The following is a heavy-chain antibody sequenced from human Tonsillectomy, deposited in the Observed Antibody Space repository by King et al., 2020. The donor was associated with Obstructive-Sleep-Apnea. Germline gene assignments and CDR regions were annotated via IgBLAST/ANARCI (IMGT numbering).Heavy chain of an antibody. V-gene: IGHV1-18*01. Sequence: QLVQSGGEVKKPGASVKVSCKASGYTFATYGVTWVRQAPGQGLEWMGWITAYIGNTKYAQNFQVRVTMTTDTSTSTAYMELRSLRSDDTAVYYCARVNQAAAWSFDYWGQGTLVTVSS. CDR2: ITAYIGNT. J-gene: IGHJ4*02. D-gene: IGHD6-13*01. CDR3: ARVNQAAAWSFDY. CDR1: GYTFATYG.